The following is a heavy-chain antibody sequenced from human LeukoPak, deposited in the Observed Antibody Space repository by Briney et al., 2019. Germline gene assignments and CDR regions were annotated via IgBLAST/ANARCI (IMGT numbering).Heavy chain of an antibody. V-gene: IGHV3-7*01. CDR1: GFTLSGYW. CDR2: IKQDGSEK. D-gene: IGHD3-22*01. CDR3: ARDGDVSDYSD. J-gene: IGHJ4*02. Sequence: GGSLRLSCAASGFTLSGYWMSWVRQAPGKGLEWVANIKQDGSEKYYVDSVKGRFAISRDNAKNSLYLQMNSLRAEDTAVYYCARDGDVSDYSDWGQGTLVTVSS.